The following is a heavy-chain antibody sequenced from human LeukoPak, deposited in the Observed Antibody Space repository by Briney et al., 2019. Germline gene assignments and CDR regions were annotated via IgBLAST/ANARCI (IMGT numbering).Heavy chain of an antibody. D-gene: IGHD1-7*01. CDR3: ARGGNWNYEGDTFDI. Sequence: GGSLRLSCAASGFTFSSYSMNWVRQAPGKGLEWVSYISSIGSTIYYADSVRGRFTISRDNAKNSLSLQVKSLRAEDTAVYYCARGGNWNYEGDTFDIWGQGTMVTVSS. CDR1: GFTFSSYS. CDR2: ISSIGSTI. V-gene: IGHV3-48*04. J-gene: IGHJ3*02.